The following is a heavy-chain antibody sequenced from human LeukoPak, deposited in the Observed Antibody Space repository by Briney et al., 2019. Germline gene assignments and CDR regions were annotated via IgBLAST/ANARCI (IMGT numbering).Heavy chain of an antibody. D-gene: IGHD4-23*01. CDR1: GFTFSDYY. V-gene: IGHV3-11*04. CDR3: ARGATVVTNYYYYYMDV. Sequence: GGSLRLSCAASGFTFSDYYMSRIRQAPGKGLEWVSYISSSGSTIYYADSVKGRFTISRDNAKNSLYLQMNSLRAEDTAVYYCARGATVVTNYYYYYMDVWGKGTTVTVSS. CDR2: ISSSGSTI. J-gene: IGHJ6*03.